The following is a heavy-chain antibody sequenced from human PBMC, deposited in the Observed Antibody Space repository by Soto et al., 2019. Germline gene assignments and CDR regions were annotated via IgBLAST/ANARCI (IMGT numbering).Heavy chain of an antibody. CDR2: ISGSGGST. D-gene: IGHD6-13*01. V-gene: IGHV3-23*01. CDR1: GFTFSSYA. Sequence: PGGSLRLSCAASGFTFSSYAMSWVRQAPGKGLEWVSAISGSGGSTYYADSVKGRFTISRDNSKNTLYLQMNSLRAEDTAVYYCAKDGAFIIPAARTFNYYFGWGQGTLVTVSS. CDR3: AKDGAFIIPAARTFNYYFG. J-gene: IGHJ4*02.